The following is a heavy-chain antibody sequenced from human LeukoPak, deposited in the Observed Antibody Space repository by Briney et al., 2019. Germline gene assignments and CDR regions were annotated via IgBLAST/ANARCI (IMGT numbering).Heavy chain of an antibody. J-gene: IGHJ1*01. CDR2: ISSTSDI. D-gene: IGHD6-6*01. CDR3: ARGEQFGHLEYFQH. Sequence: GGSLRLSCAASGFTFSSYSMNWVRQAPGKGLEWVSSISSTSDIYCADSVKGRFNISRDNAKNSLYLQMNSLRTGDTAVYYCARGEQFGHLEYFQHWGQGTLVTVSS. V-gene: IGHV3-21*01. CDR1: GFTFSSYS.